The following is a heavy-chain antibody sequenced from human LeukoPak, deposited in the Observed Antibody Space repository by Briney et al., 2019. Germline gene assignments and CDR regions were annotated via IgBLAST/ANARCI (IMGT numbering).Heavy chain of an antibody. D-gene: IGHD1-14*01. CDR3: ATTPDSETLDY. Sequence: PGGSLRLSCAASGFTFSSYSMNWVRQAPGKGLEWVSYISAISSSSTYYADSVKGRFTISRDNSKNTLYLQMNSLRAEDTAVYYCATTPDSETLDYWGQGTLVTVSS. CDR1: GFTFSSYS. J-gene: IGHJ4*02. V-gene: IGHV3-48*01. CDR2: ISAISSSST.